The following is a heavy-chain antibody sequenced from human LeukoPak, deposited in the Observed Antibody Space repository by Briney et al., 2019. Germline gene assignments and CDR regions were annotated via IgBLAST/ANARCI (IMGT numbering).Heavy chain of an antibody. V-gene: IGHV1-8*02. D-gene: IGHD3-22*01. CDR2: MNPSSGNT. CDR1: GYTFTGYY. J-gene: IGHJ3*02. CDR3: AGTKDVIVVVIPRAFDI. Sequence: ASVKVSCKASGYTFTGYYMHWVRQATGQGLEWMGWMNPSSGNTGYAQKFQGRVTMTRNTSISTAYMELSSLRSEDTAVYYCAGTKDVIVVVIPRAFDIWGRGTMVTVSS.